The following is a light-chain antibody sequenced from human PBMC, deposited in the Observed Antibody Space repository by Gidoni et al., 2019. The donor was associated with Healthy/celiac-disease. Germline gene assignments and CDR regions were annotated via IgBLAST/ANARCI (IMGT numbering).Light chain of an antibody. CDR1: SLRSYY. J-gene: IGLJ2*01. CDR2: GKN. Sequence: SSELTEEAALCVALEQSVRVTCQGDSLRSYYASWYQQKPGQAPVLVIYGKNNRPSGIPDRFSGSSSVNPASLPIIVAPAEDEADYYCNSRDSSGNPVVFGGGTKLTVL. CDR3: NSRDSSGNPVV. V-gene: IGLV3-19*01.